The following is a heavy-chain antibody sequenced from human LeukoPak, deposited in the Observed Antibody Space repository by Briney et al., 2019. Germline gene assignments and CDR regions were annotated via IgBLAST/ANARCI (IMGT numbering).Heavy chain of an antibody. D-gene: IGHD6-13*01. J-gene: IGHJ4*02. CDR2: ISSSSSYI. Sequence: GGSLRLSCAASGFTFSSYSMNWVRQAPGKGREWVSSISSSSSYIYYADSVKGRFTISRDNAKNSLYLQMNSLTAEDTAVYYCARAPFSSSWYFYYYFDYWGQGTLVTVSS. CDR3: ARAPFSSSWYFYYYFDY. V-gene: IGHV3-21*03. CDR1: GFTFSSYS.